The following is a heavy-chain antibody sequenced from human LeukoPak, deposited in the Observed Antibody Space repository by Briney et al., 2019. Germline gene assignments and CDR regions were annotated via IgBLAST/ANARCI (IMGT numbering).Heavy chain of an antibody. CDR1: GGSISSYY. Sequence: SETLSLTCTVSGGSISSYYWSWIRQPAGKGLEWIGRIYTSGSTNYNPSLKSRVTMSVDTSKNQFSLKLSSVTAADTAVYYCARGPAAIISIYMDVWGKGTTVTVSS. D-gene: IGHD2-2*01. CDR3: ARGPAAIISIYMDV. J-gene: IGHJ6*03. CDR2: IYTSGST. V-gene: IGHV4-4*07.